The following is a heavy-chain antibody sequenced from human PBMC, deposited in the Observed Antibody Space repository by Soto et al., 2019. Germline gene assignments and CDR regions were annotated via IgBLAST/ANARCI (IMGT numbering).Heavy chain of an antibody. CDR3: AIDIAARTADY. CDR2: IKKDGSEK. J-gene: IGHJ4*02. CDR1: GFTFSSYW. V-gene: IGHV3-7*01. D-gene: IGHD6-6*01. Sequence: EVQLVESGGGLVQPGGSLRLSCAASGFTFSSYWLSWVRQAPGRGLEWVANIKKDGSEKYYEASVKGRVTFSRDNSKNSLSLQMNSLRAEDSAGYHCAIDIAARTADYWGRGTLVTVSS.